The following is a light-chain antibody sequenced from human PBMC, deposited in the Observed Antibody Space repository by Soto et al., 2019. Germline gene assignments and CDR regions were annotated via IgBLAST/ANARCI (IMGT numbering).Light chain of an antibody. V-gene: IGLV2-23*01. CDR1: SSNVGSYNL. CDR3: CSYAGSDIGL. CDR2: EGS. Sequence: QSALTQPASVSGSPGQSITISCTGTSSNVGSYNLVSWYQQHPGKAPKLMIYEGSQRPSGVSNRFSGSNSGNTASLTISGLQAEVEADYYCCSYAGSDIGLFGGGTKLTVL. J-gene: IGLJ2*01.